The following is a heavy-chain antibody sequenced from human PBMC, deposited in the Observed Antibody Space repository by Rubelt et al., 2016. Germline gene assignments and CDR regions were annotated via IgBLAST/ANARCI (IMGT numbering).Heavy chain of an antibody. V-gene: IGHV3-23*01. J-gene: IGHJ4*02. D-gene: IGHD4-23*01. Sequence: GKGLEWVSDISGSGLTTYYADSVKGRFTISRGNSKNTLYLQMSSLRAEDTGVYYCARWIIGGNSAFDYWGQGTLVSVSS. CDR2: ISGSGLTT. CDR3: ARWIIGGNSAFDY.